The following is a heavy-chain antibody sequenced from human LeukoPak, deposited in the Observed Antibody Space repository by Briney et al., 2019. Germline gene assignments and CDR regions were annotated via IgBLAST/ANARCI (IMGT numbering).Heavy chain of an antibody. Sequence: SETLSLTRTVSGGSISSYYWSWIRQPPGKGLEWIGYIYYSGSTNYNPSLKSRVTISVDTSKNQFSLKLSSVTAADTAVYYCARALRDDYGDYDRYYYMDVWGKGTTVTVSS. D-gene: IGHD4-17*01. V-gene: IGHV4-59*01. J-gene: IGHJ6*03. CDR2: IYYSGST. CDR3: ARALRDDYGDYDRYYYMDV. CDR1: GGSISSYY.